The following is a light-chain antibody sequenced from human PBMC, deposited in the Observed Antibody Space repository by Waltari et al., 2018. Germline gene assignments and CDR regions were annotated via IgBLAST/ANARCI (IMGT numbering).Light chain of an antibody. CDR3: CSYAGSYIFGV. CDR1: SSDFGGYNY. J-gene: IGLJ2*01. Sequence: QSALTQPRSVSGSPGQSVTISCTGTSSDFGGYNYVSWYQPHPGKAPQLMIHDVNKRPSGVPDRFSGSKSGNTASLTISGLQAEDEADYYCCSYAGSYIFGVFGGGTKLTVL. V-gene: IGLV2-11*01. CDR2: DVN.